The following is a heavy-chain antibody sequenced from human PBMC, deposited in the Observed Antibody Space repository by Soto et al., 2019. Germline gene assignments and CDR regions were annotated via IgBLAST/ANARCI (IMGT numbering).Heavy chain of an antibody. CDR1: GGSISSYY. CDR3: ARASGYSSSWYPGNYYYYGMDV. Sequence: SETLSLTCTVSGGSISSYYWSWIRQPPGKGLEWIGYIYYSGSTNYNPSLKSRVTISVDTSKNQFSLKLSSVTAADTAVYYCARASGYSSSWYPGNYYYYGMDVWGQGTTVTVSS. J-gene: IGHJ6*02. CDR2: IYYSGST. D-gene: IGHD6-13*01. V-gene: IGHV4-59*01.